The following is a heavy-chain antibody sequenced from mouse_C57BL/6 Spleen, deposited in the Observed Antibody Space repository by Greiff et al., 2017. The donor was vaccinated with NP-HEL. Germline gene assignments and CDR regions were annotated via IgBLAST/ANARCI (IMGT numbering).Heavy chain of an antibody. Sequence: VQLQQPGAELVRPGTSVKLSCKASGYTFTSYWMHWVKQRPGQGLEWIGVIDPSDSYTNYNQKFKGKATLTVDTSSSTAYMQLSSLTSEDSAVYYCARSGRLRRRDAMDYWGQGTSVTVSS. V-gene: IGHV1-59*01. CDR2: IDPSDSYT. CDR1: GYTFTSYW. J-gene: IGHJ4*01. CDR3: ARSGRLRRRDAMDY. D-gene: IGHD2-4*01.